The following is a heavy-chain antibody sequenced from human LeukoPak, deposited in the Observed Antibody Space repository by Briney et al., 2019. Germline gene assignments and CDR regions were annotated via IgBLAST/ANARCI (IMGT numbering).Heavy chain of an antibody. D-gene: IGHD4-17*01. CDR3: ARRAYDYGDFGY. CDR1: GFTFSSYS. V-gene: IGHV3-48*01. J-gene: IGHJ4*02. CDR2: ISSTSSSL. Sequence: HPGGSLRLSCAASGFTFSSYSMNWVRQAPGKGLEWVSYISSTSSSLYYADSVKGLFTIYRDNAKNSLYLQMNSLRAEDTAVYYCARRAYDYGDFGYWGQGTLVTVSS.